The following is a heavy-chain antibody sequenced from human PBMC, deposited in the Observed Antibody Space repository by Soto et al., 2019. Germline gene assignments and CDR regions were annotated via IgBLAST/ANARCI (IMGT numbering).Heavy chain of an antibody. J-gene: IGHJ3*01. CDR3: ARDHEYSDNTWVFDF. CDR1: GASVASDEW. Sequence: PSETLSLTCAVSGASVASDEWWNWVRQPPGKGLEWIGEMHHSGNTNYNPSLKTRVTISIDKSKNQFSLILFSLTAADTSVYYCARDHEYSDNTWVFDFWGQGTVVTVSS. D-gene: IGHD3-9*01. CDR2: MHHSGNT. V-gene: IGHV4-4*02.